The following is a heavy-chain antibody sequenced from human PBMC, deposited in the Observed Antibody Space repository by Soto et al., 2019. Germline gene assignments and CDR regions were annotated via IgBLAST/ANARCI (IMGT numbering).Heavy chain of an antibody. CDR3: ARDWGTPGRGSAVGYYYHYGMDV. CDR2: IKEDGSEK. D-gene: IGHD6-19*01. V-gene: IGHV3-7*05. Sequence: EVQLVESGGGLVQPGGSLRLSCLASEFTFNTYRMNWVRQAPGRGLEWVANIKEDGSEKNYVDSVKGRFTISRDNAKNSLYLQMNSRRGEDTAVYFCARDWGTPGRGSAVGYYYHYGMDVWGQGTTVTVSS. CDR1: EFTFNTYR. J-gene: IGHJ6*02.